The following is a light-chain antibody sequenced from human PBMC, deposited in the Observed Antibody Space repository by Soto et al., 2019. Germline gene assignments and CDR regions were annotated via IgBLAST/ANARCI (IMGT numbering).Light chain of an antibody. CDR1: QTAHSVD. V-gene: IGKV3-20*01. CDR2: GSS. J-gene: IGKJ5*01. CDR3: QQYNAWPPIT. Sequence: VLTHTTGTLSLSPGERTTLSCRTSQTAHSVDLSWYQQRPGHAPRPLIYGSSARASGIPDRCSGSGSGTDFTLTISRLEPEDFAVYSFQQYNAWPPITLGAGTRLEI.